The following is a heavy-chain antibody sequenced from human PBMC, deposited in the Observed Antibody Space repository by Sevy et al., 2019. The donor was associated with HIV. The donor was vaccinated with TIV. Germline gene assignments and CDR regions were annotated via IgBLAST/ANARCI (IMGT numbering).Heavy chain of an antibody. D-gene: IGHD2-8*01. J-gene: IGHJ4*02. CDR3: ARDPRMYGDYLLAYFDY. Sequence: GGSLRLSCAASGFTFSSYWMHWVRQAPGKGLVWVSRINSDGSSTSYADSVKGRFTISRDNAKNTLYLQMDSLRAEDTAVYYCARDPRMYGDYLLAYFDYWGQGTLVTVSS. CDR2: INSDGSST. V-gene: IGHV3-74*01. CDR1: GFTFSSYW.